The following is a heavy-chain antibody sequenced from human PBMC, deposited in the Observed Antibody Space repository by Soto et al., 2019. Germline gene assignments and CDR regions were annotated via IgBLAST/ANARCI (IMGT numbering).Heavy chain of an antibody. D-gene: IGHD2-8*01. CDR2: ISGSGGST. CDR1: GFTFSSYA. J-gene: IGHJ4*02. Sequence: GGSLRLSCAASGFTFSSYAMSWVRQAPGKGLEWVSAISGSGGSTYYADSVKGRFTISRDNSKNTLYLQMNSLRAEDTAVYYCAKERLGYCTNGVCYSGFDYWGQGTLVTVSS. CDR3: AKERLGYCTNGVCYSGFDY. V-gene: IGHV3-23*01.